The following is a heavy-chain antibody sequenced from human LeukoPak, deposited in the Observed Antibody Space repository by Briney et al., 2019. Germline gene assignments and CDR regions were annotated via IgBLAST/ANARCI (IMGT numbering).Heavy chain of an antibody. Sequence: SETLTLTCAVSGGSISSGGYSWSWIRQPPGKGLEWIGYIYHSGSTYYNPSLKSRVTISVDRSKNQFSLKLSSVTAADTAVYYCARGTGYSSSWYDYWGQGTLVTVSS. D-gene: IGHD6-13*01. CDR2: IYHSGST. CDR1: GGSISSGGYS. V-gene: IGHV4-30-2*01. J-gene: IGHJ4*02. CDR3: ARGTGYSSSWYDY.